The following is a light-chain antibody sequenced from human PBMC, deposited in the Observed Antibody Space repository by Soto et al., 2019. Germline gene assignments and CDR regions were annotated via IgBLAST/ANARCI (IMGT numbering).Light chain of an antibody. J-gene: IGKJ1*01. Sequence: IQLTQSPSSLSASVGDRVTITCRASQDIAIYLAWYQQKPGEAPKLLIYAASTLDGGVPSRFSGSGSGTDFALTIASLQAEDSAIYYCQQTNSFPWRFGEGTKVDIK. CDR1: QDIAIY. V-gene: IGKV1-9*01. CDR2: AAS. CDR3: QQTNSFPWR.